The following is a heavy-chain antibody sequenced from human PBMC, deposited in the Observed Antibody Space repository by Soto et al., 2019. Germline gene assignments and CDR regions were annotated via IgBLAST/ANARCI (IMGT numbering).Heavy chain of an antibody. D-gene: IGHD3-22*01. CDR2: ITPMFGTP. J-gene: IGHJ4*02. Sequence: QVQLVQSGAEVKKPGSSVKVSCKASGGTFRRYTITWVRQAPGQGLEWMGGITPMFGTPNYAQKFQGRVTIIADESTSTAYMELSSLRSEDTAMYYCARDGTLYDSSAYYYLYWGQGTLVTVSS. V-gene: IGHV1-69*01. CDR3: ARDGTLYDSSAYYYLY. CDR1: GGTFRRYT.